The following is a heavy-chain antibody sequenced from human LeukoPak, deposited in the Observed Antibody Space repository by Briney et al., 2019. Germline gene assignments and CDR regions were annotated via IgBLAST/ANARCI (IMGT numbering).Heavy chain of an antibody. Sequence: SETLSLTCTVSGGSISSYYWSWIRQPAGKGLEWIGRIYTSGSTNYNPSLKSRVTMSVDTSKNQFSLKLSSVTAADTAVYHCARVAGELLYHAFDIWGQGTMVTVSS. CDR2: IYTSGST. J-gene: IGHJ3*02. D-gene: IGHD3-10*01. V-gene: IGHV4-4*07. CDR1: GGSISSYY. CDR3: ARVAGELLYHAFDI.